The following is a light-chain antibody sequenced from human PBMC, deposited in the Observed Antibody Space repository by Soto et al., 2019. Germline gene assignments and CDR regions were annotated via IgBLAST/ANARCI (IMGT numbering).Light chain of an antibody. Sequence: DIQLTQSPSTVSASVGDRVTTTCRASQSVNKWLAWFQQKPGKVTKLLVYDASTLQSGVASRFSGSGSGTEFTRTISGLQPDDSATYYCQQYTNTNNPWMFGQGTKVDIK. CDR1: QSVNKW. V-gene: IGKV1-5*01. CDR2: DAS. J-gene: IGKJ1*01. CDR3: QQYTNTNNPWM.